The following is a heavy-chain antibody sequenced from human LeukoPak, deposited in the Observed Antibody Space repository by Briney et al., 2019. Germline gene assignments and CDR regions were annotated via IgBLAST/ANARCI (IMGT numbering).Heavy chain of an antibody. CDR3: AREMGSVYFDC. CDR2: VSYDGSNK. J-gene: IGHJ4*02. CDR1: GFRFSSYG. Sequence: QPGGSLRLSCTASGFRFSSYGIHWVRQTPGKGLEWVALVSYDGSNKDYADSVKGRFTISRDNSKNTVYLQINSLRAEDTAVYYCAREMGSVYFDCWGQGTLVTVSS. D-gene: IGHD3-10*01. V-gene: IGHV3-33*01.